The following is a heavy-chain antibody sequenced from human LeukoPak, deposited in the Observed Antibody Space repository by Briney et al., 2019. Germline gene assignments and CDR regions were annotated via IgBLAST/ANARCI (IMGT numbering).Heavy chain of an antibody. CDR3: ASPREVRGGAFHFDL. CDR2: IYYSGST. Sequence: PSETLSLTCTVSGVSITSDDYYWNWIRQPPGRGLEWIGYIYYSGSTYYNSSLESRLTISVDTSKYQFSLKLSSVTAADTAVYYCASPREVRGGAFHFDLWGRGTLVTVSS. CDR1: GVSITSDDYY. V-gene: IGHV4-30-4*01. J-gene: IGHJ2*01. D-gene: IGHD3-10*01.